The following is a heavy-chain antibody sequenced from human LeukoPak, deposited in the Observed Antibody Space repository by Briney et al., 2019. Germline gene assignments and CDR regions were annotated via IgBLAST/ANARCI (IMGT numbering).Heavy chain of an antibody. Sequence: QPGGSLRLSCAASGFTFSSYWMHWVRHAPGKGLVWVSRINSDGSSTRYADSVKGRVTISRDNAKNTLYLQMNSLRAEDTAVYYCARVGPTVSFDYWGQGSLVTVS. CDR1: GFTFSSYW. V-gene: IGHV3-74*01. CDR3: ARVGPTVSFDY. CDR2: INSDGSST. D-gene: IGHD4-17*01. J-gene: IGHJ4*02.